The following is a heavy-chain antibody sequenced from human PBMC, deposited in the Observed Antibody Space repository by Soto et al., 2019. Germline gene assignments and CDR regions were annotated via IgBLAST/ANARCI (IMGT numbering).Heavy chain of an antibody. CDR3: ARGRRTHVVEGGRYYYYMDV. Sequence: SETLSLTCAVYGGSFSGYYWSWIRQPPGKGLEWIGEINHSGSTNYNPSLKSRVTISVDTSKNQFSLKLSSVTAADTAVYYCARGRRTHVVEGGRYYYYMDVWGKGTTVTVSS. D-gene: IGHD2-2*01. CDR1: GGSFSGYY. J-gene: IGHJ6*03. CDR2: INHSGST. V-gene: IGHV4-34*01.